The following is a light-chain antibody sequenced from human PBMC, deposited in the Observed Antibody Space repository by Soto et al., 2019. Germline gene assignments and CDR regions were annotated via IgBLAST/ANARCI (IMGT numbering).Light chain of an antibody. V-gene: IGLV2-14*01. CDR2: EVG. CDR1: SSDVGGYDY. CDR3: SSYTSSSTRV. J-gene: IGLJ3*02. Sequence: QSALTQPASVSGSPGQSITISSTGTSSDVGGYDYVSWYQQHPGKAPKLVIYEVGNRPSGVSNRFSGSKSGNTASLTISGLQAEDEADYYCSSYTSSSTRVFGGGTKVTVL.